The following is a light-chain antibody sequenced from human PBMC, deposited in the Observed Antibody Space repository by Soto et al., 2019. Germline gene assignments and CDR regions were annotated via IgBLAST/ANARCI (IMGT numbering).Light chain of an antibody. V-gene: IGKV1-9*01. CDR1: QGISNY. CDR3: QQLSGYPWT. Sequence: IQMTQSPSSLSASVVDRVTITFRASQGISNYLAWYQQKPGTAPKLLIYAASTLQSGVPSRFSGRGSGTDFTLTISSLQPEDFATYSCQQLSGYPWTFGQGTKVDI. CDR2: AAS. J-gene: IGKJ1*01.